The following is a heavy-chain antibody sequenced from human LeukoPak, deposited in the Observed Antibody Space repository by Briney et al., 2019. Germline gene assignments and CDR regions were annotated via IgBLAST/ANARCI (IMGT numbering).Heavy chain of an antibody. D-gene: IGHD6-13*01. CDR1: GGSISSYY. CDR2: IYYSGST. J-gene: IGHJ3*02. CDR3: ARDLHSSSWYIAFDI. V-gene: IGHV4-59*01. Sequence: SETLSLTCTVSGGSISSYYWSWIRQPPGKGLEWIGCIYYSGSTNYNPSLKSRVTISVDTSKNQFSLKLSSVTAADTAVYYCARDLHSSSWYIAFDIWGQGTMVTVSS.